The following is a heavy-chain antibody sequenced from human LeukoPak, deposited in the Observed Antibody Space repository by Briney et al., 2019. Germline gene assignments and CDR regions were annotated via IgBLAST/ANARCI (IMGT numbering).Heavy chain of an antibody. CDR1: GGSISSSSYY. CDR2: ISYRGTT. Sequence: SETLSLTCTVSGGSISSSSYYWGWIRQPPGKGLEWIGSISYRGTTFYNPSLKSRVTISVDTSKNQFFLKVSSVTAADTAVYYCARGPHPGGAGYDLIDHWGQGTLVTVSP. D-gene: IGHD5-12*01. CDR3: ARGPHPGGAGYDLIDH. V-gene: IGHV4-39*01. J-gene: IGHJ4*02.